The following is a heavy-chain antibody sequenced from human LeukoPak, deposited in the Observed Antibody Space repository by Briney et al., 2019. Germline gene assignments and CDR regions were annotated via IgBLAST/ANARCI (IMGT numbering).Heavy chain of an antibody. Sequence: GGSLRLSCAASGFTFSSSDIHWVRQAPGKGLEWVAFIRYDGSNKNYADSVKGRFTISRDNSKNTLYLQMDSLRPEDTAVYYCAKNTMTTYQYYMDVWGKGTSVTISS. CDR3: AKNTMTTYQYYMDV. D-gene: IGHD4-11*01. CDR2: IRYDGSNK. V-gene: IGHV3-30*02. CDR1: GFTFSSSD. J-gene: IGHJ6*03.